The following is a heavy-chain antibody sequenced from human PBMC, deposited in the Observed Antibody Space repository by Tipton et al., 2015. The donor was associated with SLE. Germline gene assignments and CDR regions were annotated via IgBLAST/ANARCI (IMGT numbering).Heavy chain of an antibody. CDR1: GGSISSYY. J-gene: IGHJ5*02. CDR3: ARAPGGAYYYGSGGWFDP. CDR2: IYYSGST. Sequence: TLSLTCTVSGGSISSYYWSWIRQPPGKGLEWIGYIYYSGSTNYNPSLKSRVTISVDTSKNQFSLELSSVTAADTAVYYCARAPGGAYYYGSGGWFDPWGQGTRVTVSS. D-gene: IGHD3-10*01. V-gene: IGHV4-59*01.